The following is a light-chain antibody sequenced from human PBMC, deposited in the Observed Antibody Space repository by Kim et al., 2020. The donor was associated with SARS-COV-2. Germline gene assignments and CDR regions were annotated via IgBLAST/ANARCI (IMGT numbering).Light chain of an antibody. Sequence: EIVLTQSPGTLSLSPGERATLSCRASQSVNNSYLAWYQQKPGQAPRLLIYGASSRATGIPDRFSGSGSGTDFTFSISRLEPEDFAVYYCQHYGSSPLTLGGGTKVDIK. CDR3: QHYGSSPLT. V-gene: IGKV3-20*01. CDR1: QSVNNSY. J-gene: IGKJ4*01. CDR2: GAS.